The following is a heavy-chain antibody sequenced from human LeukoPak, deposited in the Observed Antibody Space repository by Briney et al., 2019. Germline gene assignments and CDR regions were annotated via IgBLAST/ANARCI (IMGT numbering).Heavy chain of an antibody. CDR3: AKYRDLRYFDWLAPIFDY. D-gene: IGHD3-9*01. J-gene: IGHJ4*02. V-gene: IGHV3-23*01. CDR1: GFTFSSYA. CDR2: ISGSGGCT. Sequence: GGSLRLSCAASGFTFSSYATSWVRQAPGKGLEWVSAISGSGGCTYYADSVKGRFTISRDNSKNTLYLQMNSLRAEDTAVYYCAKYRDLRYFDWLAPIFDYWGQGTLVTVSS.